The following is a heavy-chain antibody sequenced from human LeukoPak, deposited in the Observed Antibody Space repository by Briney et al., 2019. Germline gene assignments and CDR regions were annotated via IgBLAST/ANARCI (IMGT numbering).Heavy chain of an antibody. CDR1: GFTFSSYA. Sequence: AGGSLRLSCAASGFTFSSYAMHWVRQAPGKGLEWVAVISYDGSNKYYADSVKGRFTISRDNSKNTLYLQMNSLRAEDTAVYYCAREVYSSGWSPGFDYWGQGTLVTVSS. J-gene: IGHJ4*02. V-gene: IGHV3-30-3*01. CDR2: ISYDGSNK. D-gene: IGHD6-19*01. CDR3: AREVYSSGWSPGFDY.